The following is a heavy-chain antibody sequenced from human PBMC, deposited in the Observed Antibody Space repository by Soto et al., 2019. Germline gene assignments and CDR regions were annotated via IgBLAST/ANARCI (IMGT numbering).Heavy chain of an antibody. V-gene: IGHV3-11*01. Sequence: QVQLVESGGGLVEPGGSLRLSCTASGFTFSDHHMSWIRQAPGKRLEWVSYISTSGSPLYYADSVKGRFTISRDNAKNSLYLQMSSLRAEDTALYYCASDPDTTSKIDHWGQGTQVTVSS. CDR3: ASDPDTTSKIDH. D-gene: IGHD1-1*01. CDR1: GFTFSDHH. J-gene: IGHJ4*02. CDR2: ISTSGSPL.